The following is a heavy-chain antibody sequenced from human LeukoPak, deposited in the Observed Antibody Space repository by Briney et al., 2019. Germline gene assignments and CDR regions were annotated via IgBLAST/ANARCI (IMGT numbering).Heavy chain of an antibody. CDR2: INPNSGGT. J-gene: IGHJ4*02. CDR1: GYTFTGYY. V-gene: IGHV1-2*06. D-gene: IGHD7-27*01. Sequence: ASVTVSCTASGYTFTGYYIHWVRQAPGQGLEWMGRINPNSGGTKYAQKFQGRVTMTRDTSISSAYMELSRLRFDDTAVYFCAGGDGLGMGNYWGQGTLVTVSS. CDR3: AGGDGLGMGNY.